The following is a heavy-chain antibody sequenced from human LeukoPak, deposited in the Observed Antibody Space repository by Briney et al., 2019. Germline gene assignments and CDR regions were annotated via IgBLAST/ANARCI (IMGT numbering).Heavy chain of an antibody. CDR1: GFTLNNYA. CDR3: AKSPGQIQLDYFDY. CDR2: ISGSGVTT. D-gene: IGHD1-1*01. J-gene: IGHJ4*02. V-gene: IGHV3-23*01. Sequence: SGGSLRLSCAASGFTLNNYAMSWVRQAPGMGLEWVSTISGSGVTTYYADSVRGRFTISRDNSKTTLYLQLDSLRPEDMAIYYCAKSPGQIQLDYFDYWGQGTLVTVSS.